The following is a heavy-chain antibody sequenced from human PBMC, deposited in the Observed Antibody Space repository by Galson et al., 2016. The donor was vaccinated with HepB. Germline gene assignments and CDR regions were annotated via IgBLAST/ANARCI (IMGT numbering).Heavy chain of an antibody. Sequence: QSGAEVKKPGESLKISCKVSGYSFTKHWIGWVRQMPGKGLEWMGRIDPSDSYTNYGPTFQGHVTISTDRATNTASLQWGSLKVSDTGIYFCARQGVCSGSNCRGDAFDIWGKGTTVTGSS. CDR2: IDPSDSYT. J-gene: IGHJ3*02. CDR3: ARQGVCSGSNCRGDAFDI. V-gene: IGHV5-10-1*01. CDR1: GYSFTKHW. D-gene: IGHD2-15*01.